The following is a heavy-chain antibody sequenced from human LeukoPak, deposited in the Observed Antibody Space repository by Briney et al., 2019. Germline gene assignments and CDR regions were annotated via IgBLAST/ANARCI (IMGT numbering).Heavy chain of an antibody. D-gene: IGHD3-10*01. CDR3: ARGVIWFGELSESWFGPDP. V-gene: IGHV3-23*01. Sequence: GGSLRLSCAASGFTFSSYAMSWVRQAPGKGLEWVSAISGSGGSTYYADSVKGRFTISRDNSKNTLYLQMNSLSDEDTAMYYCARGVIWFGELSESWFGPDPWGQGTLVTVSS. CDR2: ISGSGGST. J-gene: IGHJ5*02. CDR1: GFTFSSYA.